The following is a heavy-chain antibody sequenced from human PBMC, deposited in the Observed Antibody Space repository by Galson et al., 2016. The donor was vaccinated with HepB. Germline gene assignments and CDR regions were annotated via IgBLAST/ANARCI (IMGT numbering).Heavy chain of an antibody. Sequence: SETLSLTCAVSGGSISSTSSYNWWSWVRQPPGRGLEWIGEIHHSGSTNYNPSLKSRVTLSVDKSKNQFSLKVNSVTVADTAVYYCARVSGYDYVPYFDDWGQGTLVTVSS. CDR1: GGSISSTSSYNW. V-gene: IGHV4-4*02. D-gene: IGHD5-12*01. CDR3: ARVSGYDYVPYFDD. CDR2: IHHSGST. J-gene: IGHJ4*02.